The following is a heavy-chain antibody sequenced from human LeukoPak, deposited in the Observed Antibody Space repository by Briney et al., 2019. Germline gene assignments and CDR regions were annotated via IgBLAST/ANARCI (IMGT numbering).Heavy chain of an antibody. CDR1: GYTFTSYG. V-gene: IGHV1-18*01. Sequence: GASVKVSCKASGYTFTSYGISWVRQAPGQGLEWMGWISAYNGHTNHVQSLQGRVTMTTDTSTSTAYMELSSLRSEDTAVYYCAREGYDFWSGYLYKTNPYYFDYWGQGTLVTVSS. D-gene: IGHD3-3*01. CDR3: AREGYDFWSGYLYKTNPYYFDY. J-gene: IGHJ4*02. CDR2: ISAYNGHT.